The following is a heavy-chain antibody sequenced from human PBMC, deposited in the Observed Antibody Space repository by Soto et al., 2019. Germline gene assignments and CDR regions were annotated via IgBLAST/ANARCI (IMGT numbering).Heavy chain of an antibody. CDR2: IYSGGST. D-gene: IGHD2-2*01. V-gene: IGHV3-53*01. Sequence: LXLSCAASRFTGSSNYMSWVRQAPGKGLEWVSVIYSGGSTYYADAVRGRFTISRDNSKNTLYLQMKSLRAEDTAVYYFARDPPATRHGMDVWGQGTTVTASS. J-gene: IGHJ6*02. CDR1: RFTGSSNY. CDR3: ARDPPATRHGMDV.